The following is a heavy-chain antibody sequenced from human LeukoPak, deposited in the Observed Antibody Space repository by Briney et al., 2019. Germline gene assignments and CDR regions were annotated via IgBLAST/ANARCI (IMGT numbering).Heavy chain of an antibody. CDR1: GFTFSSYW. CDR3: TRDREEQPTYDY. Sequence: PGGSLRPSCAASGFTFSSYWMHWVRQAPGKGLVWVSRINSDGCSISYADSVKGRFTISRDNAKDTLYLQMTSLRAEDTAVYYCTRDREEQPTYDYWGQGTLVTVSS. D-gene: IGHD6-13*01. V-gene: IGHV3-74*01. CDR2: INSDGCSI. J-gene: IGHJ4*02.